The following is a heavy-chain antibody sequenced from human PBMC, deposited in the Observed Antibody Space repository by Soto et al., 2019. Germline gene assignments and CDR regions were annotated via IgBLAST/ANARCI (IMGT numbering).Heavy chain of an antibody. CDR3: ARATFHDYVWGSYRYTGEDSLYYYYYGMDG. CDR2: IITIFGTA. V-gene: IGHV1-69*06. J-gene: IGHJ6*04. D-gene: IGHD3-16*02. CDR1: GGTFSSYA. Sequence: VASVKVSFKASGGTFSSYAISWVRQAPGQGLEGMGGIITIFGTANYEQKFQGRVTITADKSTSTAYMELSSLRSEDTAVYYCARATFHDYVWGSYRYTGEDSLYYYYYGMDGWS.